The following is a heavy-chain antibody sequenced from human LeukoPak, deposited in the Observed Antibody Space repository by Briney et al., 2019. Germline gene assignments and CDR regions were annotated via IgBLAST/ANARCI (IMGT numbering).Heavy chain of an antibody. D-gene: IGHD1-14*01. CDR2: ISGSGGST. V-gene: IGHV3-23*01. CDR3: AKSRHAEPSSYFDY. CDR1: GFTFSSYA. Sequence: GGSLRLSCAASGFTFSSYAMSLVRQAPGKGLEWVSAISGSGGSTYYADSVKGRFTISRDNSKNTLYLQMNSLRAEDTAVYYCAKSRHAEPSSYFDYWGQGTLVTVSS. J-gene: IGHJ4*02.